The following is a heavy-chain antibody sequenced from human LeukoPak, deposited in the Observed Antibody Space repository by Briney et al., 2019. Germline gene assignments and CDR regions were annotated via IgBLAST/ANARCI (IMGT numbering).Heavy chain of an antibody. J-gene: IGHJ4*02. D-gene: IGHD2-2*01. CDR2: IIPTLGIS. CDR3: AICSSTCFGGLDF. Sequence: ASVKVSCKASGGSFYDYTFTWVRQAPGPGLEWMGRIIPTLGISDFAQNFQGRVTFTADKSTSTVYMELSSLRSEDTAVYYCAICSSTCFGGLDFWGQGTLVTVSS. CDR1: GGSFYDYT. V-gene: IGHV1-69*02.